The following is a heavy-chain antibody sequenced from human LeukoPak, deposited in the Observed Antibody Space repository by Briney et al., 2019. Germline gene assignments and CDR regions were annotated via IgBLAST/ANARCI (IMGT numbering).Heavy chain of an antibody. D-gene: IGHD6-13*01. Sequence: PSETLSLTCTVSGGSISSYYWSWIRQPAGKGLEWIGRIYTSGSTNYNPSLKSRVTTSVDTSKNQFSLKLSSVTAADTAVYYCAREKIAAAGTFGFDPWGQGTLVTVSS. CDR1: GGSISSYY. J-gene: IGHJ5*02. V-gene: IGHV4-4*07. CDR2: IYTSGST. CDR3: AREKIAAAGTFGFDP.